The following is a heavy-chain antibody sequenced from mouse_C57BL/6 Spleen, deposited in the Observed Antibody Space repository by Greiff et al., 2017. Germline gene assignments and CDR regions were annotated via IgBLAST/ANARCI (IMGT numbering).Heavy chain of an antibody. CDR1: GYTFTSYG. J-gene: IGHJ4*01. Sequence: QVQLQQSGAELARPGASVKLSCKASGYTFTSYGISWVKQRTGQGLEWIGEIYPRSGNTYYNEKVKGKATLTADKSSSTAYMELRSLTSEDSAVYFCARKKGNGGNAMDYWGQGTSVTVSS. CDR3: ARKKGNGGNAMDY. CDR2: IYPRSGNT. V-gene: IGHV1-81*01.